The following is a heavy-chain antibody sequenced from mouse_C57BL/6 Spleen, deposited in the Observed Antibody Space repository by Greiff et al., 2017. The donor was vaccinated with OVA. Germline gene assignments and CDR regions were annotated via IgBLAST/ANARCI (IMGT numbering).Heavy chain of an antibody. V-gene: IGHV1-4*01. CDR3: ARTTPYWYFDV. CDR1: GYTFTSYT. Sequence: VQLQQSGAELARPGASVKMSCKASGYTFTSYTMHWVKQRPGQGLEWIGYINPSSGYTKYNQKVKDKATLTADKSTSTAYMQLSSLTSEDTAVYYCARTTPYWYFDVWGTGTTVTVSS. J-gene: IGHJ1*03. CDR2: INPSSGYT. D-gene: IGHD4-1*02.